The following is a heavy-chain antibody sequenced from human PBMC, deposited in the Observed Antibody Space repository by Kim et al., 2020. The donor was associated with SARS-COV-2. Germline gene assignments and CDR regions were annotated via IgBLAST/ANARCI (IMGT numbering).Heavy chain of an antibody. D-gene: IGHD6-13*01. J-gene: IGHJ4*02. Sequence: NPTLKSRVTKSIDTAKNQFSLKLTSGTAADAAIYYCARLRAYSNSWYYLDYWGQGTLVTVSS. CDR3: ARLRAYSNSWYYLDY. V-gene: IGHV4-59*08.